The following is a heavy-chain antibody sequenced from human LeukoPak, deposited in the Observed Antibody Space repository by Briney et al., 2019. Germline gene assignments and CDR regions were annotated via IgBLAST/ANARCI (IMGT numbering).Heavy chain of an antibody. V-gene: IGHV4-31*03. CDR3: ARGRGYSYGEMATYFDY. Sequence: PSETLSLTCTVSGGSISSGGYYWSWIRQHPGKGPEWIGYIYYSGSTYYNPSLKSRVTISVDTSKNQFSLKLSSVTAADTAVYYCARGRGYSYGEMATYFDYWGQGTLVTVSS. CDR1: GGSISSGGYY. D-gene: IGHD5-18*01. CDR2: IYYSGST. J-gene: IGHJ4*02.